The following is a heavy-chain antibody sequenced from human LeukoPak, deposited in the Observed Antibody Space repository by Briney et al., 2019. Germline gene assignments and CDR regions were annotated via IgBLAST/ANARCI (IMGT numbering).Heavy chain of an antibody. CDR3: AKDRSSSGLDWLDY. J-gene: IGHJ4*02. CDR2: ISYDGSNK. V-gene: IGHV3-30*18. D-gene: IGHD3-22*01. CDR1: GFTFSSYG. Sequence: GGSLRLSCAASGFTFSSYGMHWVRQAPGKGLEWVAVISYDGSNKYYGDSVKGRFTISRDNSKNTLYLQMKSLRAEDTAVYYCAKDRSSSGLDWLDYWGQGNLVTVSS.